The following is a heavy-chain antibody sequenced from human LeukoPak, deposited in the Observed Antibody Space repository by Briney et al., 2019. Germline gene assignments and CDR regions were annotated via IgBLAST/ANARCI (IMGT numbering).Heavy chain of an antibody. V-gene: IGHV1-69*05. CDR2: IIPIFGTA. D-gene: IGHD5-18*01. Sequence: GASVKVSCKASGGTFSGYAISWVRQAPGQGLEWMGGIIPIFGTANYAQKFQGRVTITTDESMSTAYMELSSLRSEDTAVYYCARGVQLWYFDYWGQGTLVTVSS. J-gene: IGHJ4*02. CDR3: ARGVQLWYFDY. CDR1: GGTFSGYA.